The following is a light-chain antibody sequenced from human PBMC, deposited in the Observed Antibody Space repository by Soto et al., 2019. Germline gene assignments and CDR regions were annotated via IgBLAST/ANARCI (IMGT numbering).Light chain of an antibody. V-gene: IGLV2-14*01. Sequence: QSALTQPASVSGSPGQSITISCTGTSSDVGGYNYVSWYQQHPGKAPKLMIYDVSNRPSGVSNRFSGSKSGNTASLTISGLQAEDESDYDCSSYTSSSTLYVLGAGTNLTVL. CDR3: SSYTSSSTLYV. CDR1: SSDVGGYNY. CDR2: DVS. J-gene: IGLJ1*01.